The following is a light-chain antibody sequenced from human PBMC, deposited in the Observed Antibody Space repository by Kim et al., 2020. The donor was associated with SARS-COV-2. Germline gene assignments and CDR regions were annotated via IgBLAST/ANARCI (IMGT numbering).Light chain of an antibody. CDR2: DVS. V-gene: IGLV2-14*03. CDR1: SSDVGGYNY. CDR3: SSYTSSSTWV. Sequence: QSALTQPASVSGSPGQSITISCTGTSSDVGGYNYVSWYQQHPGKAPKLMIYDVSNRSSGVSNRFSGSKSGNTASQTISGLQAEDEADYYCSSYTSSSTWVFGGGTKLTVL. J-gene: IGLJ3*02.